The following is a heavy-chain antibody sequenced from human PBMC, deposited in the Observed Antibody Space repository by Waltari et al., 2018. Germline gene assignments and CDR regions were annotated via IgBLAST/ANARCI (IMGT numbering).Heavy chain of an antibody. CDR3: ARLHSANY. CDR2: INADGSEK. D-gene: IGHD2-15*01. Sequence: EVQVVESGGDLVQPGGSLRLSCAASGFTFSSYRMTWVRQAPGKGLDGVANINADGSEKEYVDSVKGRFTISRDNAKNSLYLQMNSLRVEDTAVYYCARLHSANYWGQGTLVTVSS. J-gene: IGHJ4*02. V-gene: IGHV3-7*01. CDR1: GFTFSSYR.